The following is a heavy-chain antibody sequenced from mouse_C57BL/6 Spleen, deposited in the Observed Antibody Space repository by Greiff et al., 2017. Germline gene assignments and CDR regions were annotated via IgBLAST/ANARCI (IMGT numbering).Heavy chain of an antibody. CDR1: GYTFTSYW. V-gene: IGHV1-59*01. Sequence: QVQLQQPGAELVRPGTSVKLSCKASGYTFTSYWMHWVKQRPGQGLEWIGVIDPSDSYTNYNQKFKGKATLTVDTSSSTAYMQLSSLTSEDSAVYYCARGGSRDYFDYWGQGTTLTGSS. CDR2: IDPSDSYT. J-gene: IGHJ2*01. CDR3: ARGGSRDYFDY. D-gene: IGHD1-1*01.